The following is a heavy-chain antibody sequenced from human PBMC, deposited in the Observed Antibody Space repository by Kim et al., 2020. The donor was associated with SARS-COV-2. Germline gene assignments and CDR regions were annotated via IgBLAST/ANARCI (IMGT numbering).Heavy chain of an antibody. CDR2: INAGNGNT. D-gene: IGHD3-3*01. J-gene: IGHJ6*02. Sequence: ASVKVSCKASGYTFTSYAMHWVRQAPGQRLEWMGWINAGNGNTKYSQKFQGRVTITRDTSASTAYMELSSLRSEDTAVYYCARDPEWIFFDYYGMDVWGQGPTVTVSS. V-gene: IGHV1-3*01. CDR1: GYTFTSYA. CDR3: ARDPEWIFFDYYGMDV.